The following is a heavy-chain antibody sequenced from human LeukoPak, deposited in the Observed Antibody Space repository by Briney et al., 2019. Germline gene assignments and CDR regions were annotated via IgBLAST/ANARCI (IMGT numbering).Heavy chain of an antibody. CDR3: AKALNYWYFDL. Sequence: PGGSLRLSCVASGFTFRSYWVSWVSQAPGKGLEWVSASGGDGGSTYADSVKGRFTISRDNSKNTLYLQMNSLRAEDTATYYCAKALNYWYFDLWGRGNLVTVSS. CDR1: GFTFRSYW. V-gene: IGHV3-23*01. CDR2: SGGDGGST. J-gene: IGHJ2*01.